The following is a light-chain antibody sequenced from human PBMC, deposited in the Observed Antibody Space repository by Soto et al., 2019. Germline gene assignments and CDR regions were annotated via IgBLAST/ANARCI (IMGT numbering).Light chain of an antibody. CDR1: QSVSSN. V-gene: IGKV3-15*01. J-gene: IGKJ1*01. Sequence: EIVMTQSPATLSVSPGERATLSCRASQSVSSNLAWYQQQPGQAPRLLIYGASTRATGIPARFSGSGSGTECTLTISSLQSEDYAVYYCQQYNNWPRTFGQGTKVEIK. CDR3: QQYNNWPRT. CDR2: GAS.